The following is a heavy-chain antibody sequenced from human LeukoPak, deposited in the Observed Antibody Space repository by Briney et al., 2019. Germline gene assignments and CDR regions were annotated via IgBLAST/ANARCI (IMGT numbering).Heavy chain of an antibody. Sequence: GGSLRLSCAASGFSFSDYYRSWIRQAPGKGLEWVSYISSSGSTIYYADSVKGRFTISRENAKNSLYLQMNSLRAEDTAVYYCARENFLSLGSMVRDNHYYYGMDVWGQGTTVTVSS. V-gene: IGHV3-11*01. D-gene: IGHD3-10*01. J-gene: IGHJ6*02. CDR3: ARENFLSLGSMVRDNHYYYGMDV. CDR1: GFSFSDYY. CDR2: ISSSGSTI.